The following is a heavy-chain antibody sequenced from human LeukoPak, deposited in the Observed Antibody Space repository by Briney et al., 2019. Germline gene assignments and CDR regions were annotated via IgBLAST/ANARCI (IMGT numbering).Heavy chain of an antibody. J-gene: IGHJ4*02. CDR3: AHRWVGSSWYWVYFDY. CDR2: IYWDDDK. Sequence: SGPTLVNPTQTLTLTCTFSGFSPSTSGVGVGWIRQPPGKALEWLALIYWDDDKRYSPSLKSRLTITKDTSRNQVVLTMTNMDPVDTATYYCAHRWVGSSWYWVYFDYWGQGTLVTVSS. D-gene: IGHD6-13*01. CDR1: GFSPSTSGVG. V-gene: IGHV2-5*02.